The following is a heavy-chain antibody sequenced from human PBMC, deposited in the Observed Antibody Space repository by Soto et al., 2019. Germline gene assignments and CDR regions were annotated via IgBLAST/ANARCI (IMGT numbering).Heavy chain of an antibody. J-gene: IGHJ4*02. CDR2: ISSSSSYI. CDR1: GFTFSSYS. V-gene: IGHV3-21*04. Sequence: PGGSLRLSCAASGFTFSSYSMNWVRQAPGKGLERVSSISSSSSYIYYADSVKGRFTISRDNAKNSLYLQMNSLRAEDTAVYYCARHTTSWSGYAYFDYWGQGTLVTVSS. D-gene: IGHD3-3*01. CDR3: ARHTTSWSGYAYFDY.